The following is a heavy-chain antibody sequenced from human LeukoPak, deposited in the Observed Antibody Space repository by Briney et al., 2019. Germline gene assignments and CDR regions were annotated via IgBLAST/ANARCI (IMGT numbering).Heavy chain of an antibody. V-gene: IGHV1-46*01. CDR3: ARDCPDLDTAHARNLPICNWFDP. CDR2: INPSGGST. Sequence: VASVKVSCKASGYTFTSYYMHWVRQAPGQGLEWMGIINPSGGSTSYAQKFQGRVTMTRDTSTSTVYMELSSLRSEDTAVYYCARDCPDLDTAHARNLPICNWFDPWGQGTLVTVSS. D-gene: IGHD5-18*01. CDR1: GYTFTSYY. J-gene: IGHJ5*02.